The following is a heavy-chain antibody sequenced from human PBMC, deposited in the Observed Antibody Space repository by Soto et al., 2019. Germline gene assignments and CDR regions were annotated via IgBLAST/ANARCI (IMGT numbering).Heavy chain of an antibody. D-gene: IGHD1-7*01. V-gene: IGHV3-72*01. CDR1: GFTFSDHY. J-gene: IGHJ4*02. CDR2: TRNKANSYTT. CDR3: AKTFGNNWDSHYLDY. Sequence: EVQLVESGGGLVQPGGSLRLSCAASGFTFSDHYMDWVRQAPGKGLEWVGRTRNKANSYTTEYAASVKGRFTISRDDSKNSLYLQMDSLKTEDTAMYYCAKTFGNNWDSHYLDYWGQGTLVTVSS.